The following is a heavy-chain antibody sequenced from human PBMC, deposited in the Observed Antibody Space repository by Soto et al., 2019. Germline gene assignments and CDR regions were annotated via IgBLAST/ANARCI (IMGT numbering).Heavy chain of an antibody. J-gene: IGHJ4*02. CDR3: ATGAWFFGAACDY. CDR1: GGTFSGYT. V-gene: IGHV1-69*02. Sequence: SVKVSCKASGGTFSGYTIGWVRQAPGQGLEWMGRIIPILGIANYAQKFQGRVTITADKYTSTAYMELSSLRSDDTAIYFGATGAWFFGAACDYWGRGALVTVSS. D-gene: IGHD3-3*01. CDR2: IIPILGIA.